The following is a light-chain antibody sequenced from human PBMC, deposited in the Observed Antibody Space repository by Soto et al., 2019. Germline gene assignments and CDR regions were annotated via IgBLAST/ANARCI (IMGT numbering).Light chain of an antibody. CDR2: GTS. J-gene: IGKJ2*01. Sequence: EIVLTQSPGTLSLSPGERATFSCRASQSVNSNYLAWYQQRPGLAPRLLIYGTSNRATGIPDRFSGSGSGTDFTLTITTLEPEDSAVYYCQRYGSSPLYAFGQGTKLEIK. CDR1: QSVNSNY. CDR3: QRYGSSPLYA. V-gene: IGKV3-20*01.